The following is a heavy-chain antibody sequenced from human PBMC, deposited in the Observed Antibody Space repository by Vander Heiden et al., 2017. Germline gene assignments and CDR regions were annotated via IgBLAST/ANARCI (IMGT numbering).Heavy chain of an antibody. J-gene: IGHJ6*02. Sequence: EVPVVESGGGLIQPGGSLRLSCAAPGFTASVNFRSWVRQAPGKGLEWVSVIYSDGSTFFADSVKGRFTISRDNSKNTVFLQMNSLRAEDTAVYYCARVPSPISGMDVWGQGTTVIVSS. V-gene: IGHV3-53*01. CDR2: IYSDGST. CDR3: ARVPSPISGMDV. CDR1: GFTASVNF. D-gene: IGHD3-3*02.